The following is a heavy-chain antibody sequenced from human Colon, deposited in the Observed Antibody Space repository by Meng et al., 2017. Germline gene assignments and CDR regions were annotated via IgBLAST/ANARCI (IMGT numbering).Heavy chain of an antibody. D-gene: IGHD4-17*01. Sequence: GPRQESGPGPVKPSQPLSLTFTVSGGSISSGGFYWSWIRQHPGKGLEWIGYIYYSGSTYYNPSLRSRVAISIDTSKNQFSLKLTSVTAADTAVYLCARTNYGDYNWFDPWGQGTLVTVSS. CDR2: IYYSGST. CDR3: ARTNYGDYNWFDP. J-gene: IGHJ5*02. V-gene: IGHV4-31*03. CDR1: GGSISSGGFY.